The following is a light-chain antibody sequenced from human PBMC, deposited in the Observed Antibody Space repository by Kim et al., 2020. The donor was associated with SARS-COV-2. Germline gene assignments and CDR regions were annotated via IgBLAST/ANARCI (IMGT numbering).Light chain of an antibody. V-gene: IGLV4-69*01. CDR1: SGDSSYA. CDR2: LNSDGSH. Sequence: SVKLTCTLSSGDSSYAIAWHQQQPEKGPRYLMKLNSDGSHSKGDGIPDRFSGSSSGAERYLTISSLQSEDEADYYCQTWGTGIHVFGTGTKVTVL. J-gene: IGLJ1*01. CDR3: QTWGTGIHV.